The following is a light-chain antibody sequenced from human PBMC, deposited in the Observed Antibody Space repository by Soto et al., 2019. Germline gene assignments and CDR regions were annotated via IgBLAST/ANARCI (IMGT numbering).Light chain of an antibody. Sequence: DIQMTQSPSTLSASFGDRVTITFRATQTISTSLAWYQQIPGRAPKLLIYKASILDTGVPSRFSGSGSGTEFTLTISSLQPDDFATYYCQQYKTYSTFGQGTKVDIK. CDR1: QTISTS. J-gene: IGKJ1*01. V-gene: IGKV1-5*03. CDR2: KAS. CDR3: QQYKTYST.